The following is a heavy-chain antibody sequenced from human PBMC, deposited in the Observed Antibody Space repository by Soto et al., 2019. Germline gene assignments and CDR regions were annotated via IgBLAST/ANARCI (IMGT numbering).Heavy chain of an antibody. V-gene: IGHV1-69*01. Sequence: QVQLVQSGAEVKKPGSSVKVSCKASGGTFSSYAISWVRQAPGQGLEWMGGIIPIFGTANYAQKFQGRVTITADESTSTAYMELSSLRSEDTAVYYCARVLKGYYDSSGYAFDIWGQGIMVTVSS. D-gene: IGHD3-22*01. CDR3: ARVLKGYYDSSGYAFDI. CDR2: IIPIFGTA. J-gene: IGHJ3*02. CDR1: GGTFSSYA.